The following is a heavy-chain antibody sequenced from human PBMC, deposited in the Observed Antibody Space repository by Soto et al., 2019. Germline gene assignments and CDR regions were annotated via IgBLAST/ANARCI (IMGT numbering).Heavy chain of an antibody. D-gene: IGHD1-20*01. V-gene: IGHV3-74*01. CDR3: ARVGSLSRYNWNDDAFGAFDI. J-gene: IGHJ3*02. Sequence: GGSLRLSCAASGFTFSSYWMHWVRQAPGKGLVWVSRINSDGSSTSYADSVKGRFTISRDNAKNTLYLQMNSLRAEDTAVYYCARVGSLSRYNWNDDAFGAFDIWGQGTMVTVSS. CDR2: INSDGSST. CDR1: GFTFSSYW.